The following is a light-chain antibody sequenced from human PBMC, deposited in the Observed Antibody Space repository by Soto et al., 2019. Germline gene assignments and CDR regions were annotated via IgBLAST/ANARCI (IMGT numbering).Light chain of an antibody. CDR1: ISDVGGYNF. V-gene: IGLV2-23*01. J-gene: IGLJ3*02. Sequence: QSVLTQPASVSGSPGQSITISCTGTISDVGGYNFVSWYQQHPGKAPKLMIYEGSKRPSGVSSRFSGSKSGNTASLTISGLQAEDEADYYCCSYAGSSTPWVFGGGTKLTVL. CDR3: CSYAGSSTPWV. CDR2: EGS.